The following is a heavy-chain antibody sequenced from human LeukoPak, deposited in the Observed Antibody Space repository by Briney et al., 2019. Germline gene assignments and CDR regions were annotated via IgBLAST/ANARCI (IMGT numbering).Heavy chain of an antibody. D-gene: IGHD1-26*01. CDR1: GGSVSSGSYY. CDR2: IYYSGST. CDR3: AGDSGSHTVGYYGMDV. V-gene: IGHV4-61*01. Sequence: SETLSLTCTVSGGSVSSGSYYWSWIRQPPGKGLEWIGYIYYSGSTNYNPSLKSRVTISVDTSKNQFSLKLSSVTAADTAVYYCAGDSGSHTVGYYGMDVWGQGTTVTVSS. J-gene: IGHJ6*02.